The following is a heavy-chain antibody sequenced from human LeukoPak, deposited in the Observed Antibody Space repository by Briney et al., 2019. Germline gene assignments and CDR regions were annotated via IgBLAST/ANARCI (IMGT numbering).Heavy chain of an antibody. Sequence: ASVKVSCKASGGTFSSYAISWVRQAPGQGLEWMGGIIPIFGTANYAQKFQGRVTITADESTSTAYMELSSLRSEDTAVYYCAIPETYYYGSGSYKRVYYYYGMDVWGKGTTVTVSS. J-gene: IGHJ6*04. CDR2: IIPIFGTA. CDR3: AIPETYYYGSGSYKRVYYYYGMDV. CDR1: GGTFSSYA. D-gene: IGHD3-10*01. V-gene: IGHV1-69*13.